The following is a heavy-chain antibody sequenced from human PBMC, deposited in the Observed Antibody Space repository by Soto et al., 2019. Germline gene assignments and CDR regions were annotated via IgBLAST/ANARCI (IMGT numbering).Heavy chain of an antibody. CDR1: GFTVSSNY. D-gene: IGHD2-15*01. J-gene: IGHJ6*02. CDR2: IYSGGST. CDR3: ARGYCSGGSCYPGGMDG. V-gene: IGHV3-53*01. Sequence: LRLSCAASGFTVSSNYMSWVRQAPGKGLEWVSVIYSGGSTYYADSVKGRFTISRDNSKNTLYLQMNSLRAEDTAVYYCARGYCSGGSCYPGGMDGWGQGTTFTVSS.